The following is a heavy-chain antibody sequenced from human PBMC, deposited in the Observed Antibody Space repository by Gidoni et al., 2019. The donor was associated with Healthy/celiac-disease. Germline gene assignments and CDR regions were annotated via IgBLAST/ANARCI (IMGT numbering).Heavy chain of an antibody. CDR1: GYSISSGYY. CDR2: IYHSGST. Sequence: HVQLQESGPGLVKPSETLSLTCTVSGYSISSGYYWGWIRLPPVQGLEWIGSIYHSGSTYYNPSLKSRVTISVDTSKNQFSLKLSSVTAADTAVYYCARCQPIDWAEGGLDYWGQGTLVTVSS. J-gene: IGHJ4*02. CDR3: ARCQPIDWAEGGLDY. V-gene: IGHV4-38-2*02. D-gene: IGHD3-9*01.